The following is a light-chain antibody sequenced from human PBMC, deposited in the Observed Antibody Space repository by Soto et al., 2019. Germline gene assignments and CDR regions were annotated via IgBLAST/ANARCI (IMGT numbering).Light chain of an antibody. J-gene: IGKJ1*01. V-gene: IGKV1-5*01. CDR1: QSISSW. CDR3: QQYNSYPWT. Sequence: GDRVTITCRASQSISSWLAWYQQKPGQAPKLLIYDASSLESGVPSRFSGSGSGTEFTLTISSLQPDDVATYYCQQYNSYPWTFGHGTKVEIK. CDR2: DAS.